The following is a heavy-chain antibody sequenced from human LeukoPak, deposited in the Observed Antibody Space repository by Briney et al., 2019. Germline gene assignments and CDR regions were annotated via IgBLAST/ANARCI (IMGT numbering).Heavy chain of an antibody. CDR2: IYYSGST. CDR1: GGSISSSNW. V-gene: IGHV4-39*01. Sequence: SETLSLTCAVSGGSISSSNWWSWVRQPPGKGLEWIGSIYYSGSTYYNPSLKSRVTISVDTSKNQFSLKLSSVTAADTAVYYCARLSSGVNWFDPWGQGTLVTVSS. D-gene: IGHD6-19*01. CDR3: ARLSSGVNWFDP. J-gene: IGHJ5*02.